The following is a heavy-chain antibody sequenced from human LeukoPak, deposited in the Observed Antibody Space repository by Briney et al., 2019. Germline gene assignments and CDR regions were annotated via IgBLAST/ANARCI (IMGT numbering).Heavy chain of an antibody. CDR2: ISSNSNYI. D-gene: IGHD6-13*01. CDR1: GFTFSSYS. J-gene: IGHJ6*02. Sequence: GGSLRLSCAAPGFTFSSYSMNWVRQAPGKGLEWVSSISSNSNYILYADSVKGRFTISRDNAKNSLYLQMNSLRAEDTAVYYCASYSSSWYFQSRGMDVWGQGTTVTVSS. CDR3: ASYSSSWYFQSRGMDV. V-gene: IGHV3-21*01.